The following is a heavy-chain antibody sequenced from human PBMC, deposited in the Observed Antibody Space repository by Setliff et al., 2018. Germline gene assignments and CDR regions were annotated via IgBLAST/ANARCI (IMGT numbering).Heavy chain of an antibody. J-gene: IGHJ3*02. CDR1: GYTFTSYG. Sequence: VASVKVSCKASGYTFTSYGISWVRQAPGQGLEWMGWISAYNGNTNYAQKLQGRVTMTTDTSTSTAYMELRSLRSDDTAVYYCARCRDYYDSSGYYPGAFDIWGQGTMVTVSS. D-gene: IGHD3-22*01. CDR3: ARCRDYYDSSGYYPGAFDI. CDR2: ISAYNGNT. V-gene: IGHV1-18*01.